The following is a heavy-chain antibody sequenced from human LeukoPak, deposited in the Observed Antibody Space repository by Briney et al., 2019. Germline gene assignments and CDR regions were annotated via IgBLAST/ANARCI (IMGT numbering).Heavy chain of an antibody. CDR3: ARDARHRYCSSSSCYRGWLDP. Sequence: SVKVSCKASRGTFGSYAISWVRQAPGQGLEWMGGIIPIFGTANYAQKFQGRVTITADESTSTAYMELSSLRSEDTAVYYCARDARHRYCSSSSCYRGWLDPWGQGTPVTVSS. D-gene: IGHD2-2*01. V-gene: IGHV1-69*13. J-gene: IGHJ5*02. CDR2: IIPIFGTA. CDR1: RGTFGSYA.